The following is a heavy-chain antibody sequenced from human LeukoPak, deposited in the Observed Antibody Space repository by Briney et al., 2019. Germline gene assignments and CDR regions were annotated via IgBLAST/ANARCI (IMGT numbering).Heavy chain of an antibody. CDR2: ISAYNGNT. Sequence: GASVKVSCKASGYTFTSYGISWVRQAPGQGLEWMGWISAYNGNTNYAQKLQGRVTMTTDTSTSTAYMELRSLRSDDTAVYYCARERFDYDILTGGIDYWGQGTLVTVSS. CDR1: GYTFTSYG. D-gene: IGHD3-9*01. V-gene: IGHV1-18*01. J-gene: IGHJ4*02. CDR3: ARERFDYDILTGGIDY.